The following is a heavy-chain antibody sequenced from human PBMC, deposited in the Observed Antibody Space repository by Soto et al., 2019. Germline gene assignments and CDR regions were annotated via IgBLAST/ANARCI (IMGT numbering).Heavy chain of an antibody. CDR1: GGSISSSSYY. J-gene: IGHJ6*02. CDR2: IYYSGST. CDR3: ASEAARLDSGYYYGMNV. Sequence: PSETLSLTCTVSGGSISSSSYYWGWIRQPPGKGLEWIGSIYYSGSTYYNPSLKSRVTISVDTSKNQFSLKLSSVTAADTAVYYCASEAARLDSGYYYGMNVWGQGTTVTVSS. V-gene: IGHV4-39*01. D-gene: IGHD6-6*01.